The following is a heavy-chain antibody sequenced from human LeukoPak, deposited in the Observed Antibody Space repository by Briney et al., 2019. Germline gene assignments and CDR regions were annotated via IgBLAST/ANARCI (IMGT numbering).Heavy chain of an antibody. CDR3: ARDKSRYDSSGYYWGFDY. CDR2: ISSSSSTI. CDR1: GFTFSSYA. J-gene: IGHJ4*02. D-gene: IGHD3-22*01. Sequence: SGGSLRLSCAASGFTFSSYAMSWVRQAPGEGLEWVSYISSSSSTIYYADSVKGRFTISRDNAKNSLYLQMNSLRAEDTAVYYCARDKSRYDSSGYYWGFDYWGQGTLVTVSS. V-gene: IGHV3-48*01.